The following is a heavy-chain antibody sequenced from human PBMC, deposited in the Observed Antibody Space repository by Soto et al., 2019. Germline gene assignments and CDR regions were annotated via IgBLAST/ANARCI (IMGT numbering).Heavy chain of an antibody. D-gene: IGHD6-19*01. CDR1: GFTFTNAW. CDR2: IKSKVAGGTA. J-gene: IGHJ3*02. Sequence: LRLSCVAAGFTFTNAWLNWVRQAPGKGLEWVGRIKSKVAGGTADYAAPVKGRFTISRDDSKNTLYLQMNSLKTEDTAVYYCTTDLKPPYRSGGWYGAFDIWGLRTMVTV. V-gene: IGHV3-15*07. CDR3: TTDLKPPYRSGGWYGAFDI.